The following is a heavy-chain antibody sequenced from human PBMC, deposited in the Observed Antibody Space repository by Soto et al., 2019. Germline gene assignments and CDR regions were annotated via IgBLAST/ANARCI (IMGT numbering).Heavy chain of an antibody. CDR2: ISYDGSNK. CDR1: GFTFSSYG. V-gene: IGHV3-30*18. CDR3: AKVAAAMVSYYYYGMDV. Sequence: PGGSLRFSCAASGFTFSSYGMHWVRQAPGKGLEWVAVISYDGSNKYYADSVKGRFTISRDNSKNTLYLQMNSLRAEDTAVYYCAKVAAAMVSYYYYGMDVWGQGTTVTVSS. J-gene: IGHJ6*02. D-gene: IGHD5-18*01.